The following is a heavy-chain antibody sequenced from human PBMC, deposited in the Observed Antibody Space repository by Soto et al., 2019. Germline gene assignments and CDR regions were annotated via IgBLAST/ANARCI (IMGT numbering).Heavy chain of an antibody. Sequence: QVQLVQSGAEEKKPGDSVKVSCKASGYTFTSYAMPWVRQAPGQRLEWMGWINAGNGNTKYSQKFQGRVTITRDTSASTAYMELSSLRSEDTAVYYCARSIVAVTALDYWGQGTLVTVSS. V-gene: IGHV1-3*05. CDR3: ARSIVAVTALDY. CDR2: INAGNGNT. J-gene: IGHJ4*02. D-gene: IGHD2-21*02. CDR1: GYTFTSYA.